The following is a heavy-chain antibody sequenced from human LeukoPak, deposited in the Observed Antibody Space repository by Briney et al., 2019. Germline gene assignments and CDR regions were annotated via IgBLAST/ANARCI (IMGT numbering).Heavy chain of an antibody. J-gene: IGHJ5*02. CDR3: ARAGYYYDSKRKFDP. Sequence: SETLSLTCTVSGGSLSSFYWSWIRQPPGKGLEWIGCLYYSGSTYYNPSLKSRVTISVDTSKNQFSLKLSSVTAADTAVYYCARAGYYYDSKRKFDPWGQGTLVTVSS. D-gene: IGHD3-22*01. V-gene: IGHV4-59*04. CDR1: GGSLSSFY. CDR2: LYYSGST.